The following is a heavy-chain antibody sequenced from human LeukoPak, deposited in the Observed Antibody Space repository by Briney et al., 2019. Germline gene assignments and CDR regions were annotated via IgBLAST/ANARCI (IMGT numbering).Heavy chain of an antibody. Sequence: GSLRLSCAASGFTFSSYGMHWVRQAPGKGLEWVAFIRYDGSNKYYADSVKGRFTISRDNSKNTLYLQMNSLRAEDTAVYYCAKDRRMYCSSTSCSLFDYWGQGTLVTVSS. CDR1: GFTFSSYG. J-gene: IGHJ4*02. CDR2: IRYDGSNK. CDR3: AKDRRMYCSSTSCSLFDY. V-gene: IGHV3-30*02. D-gene: IGHD2-2*01.